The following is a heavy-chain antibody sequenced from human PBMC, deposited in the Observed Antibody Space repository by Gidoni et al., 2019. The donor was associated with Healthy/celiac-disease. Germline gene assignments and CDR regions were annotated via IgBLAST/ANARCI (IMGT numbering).Heavy chain of an antibody. V-gene: IGHV3-20*04. CDR1: GFTFGDCG. CDR2: INWNGGST. Sequence: EVQLGESGGGVVRRGGSRRLSCAASGFTFGDCGMSCVRQAPGKGLEWVSGINWNGGSTGYADSVKGRFTISRDNAKNSLYLQMNSLRAEDTALYYCARVQGYSSGWYYFDYWGQGTLVTVSS. J-gene: IGHJ4*02. D-gene: IGHD6-19*01. CDR3: ARVQGYSSGWYYFDY.